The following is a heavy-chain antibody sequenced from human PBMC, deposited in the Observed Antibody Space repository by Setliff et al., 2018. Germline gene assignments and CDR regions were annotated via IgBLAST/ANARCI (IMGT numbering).Heavy chain of an antibody. V-gene: IGHV4-61*09. J-gene: IGHJ6*03. D-gene: IGHD6-19*01. CDR1: GGPISSGSDY. Sequence: PSETLSLTCSVSGGPISSGSDYWTWIRQPAGKGLEWIGHIYTSGSTNYNPSLKSRVTISVDASKNQLSLNLRSVTAADTAVYYCARAISGWYSAHYYYMDVWGKGTTVTVSS. CDR3: ARAISGWYSAHYYYMDV. CDR2: IYTSGST.